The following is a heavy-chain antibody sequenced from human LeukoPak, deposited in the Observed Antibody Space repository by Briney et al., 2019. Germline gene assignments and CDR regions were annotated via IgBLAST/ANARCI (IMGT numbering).Heavy chain of an antibody. Sequence: ASVKVSCKASGYTFTSYDINWVRQAPGQGLEWMGGIVPILGTANYAQKFQGRVTITADDSTGTAYMELTSLRSADTAVYYCARSDEISGGWRPYYYYGMDVWGQGTTVTVSS. J-gene: IGHJ6*02. CDR2: IVPILGTA. V-gene: IGHV1-69*13. CDR1: GYTFTSYD. D-gene: IGHD3-10*01. CDR3: ARSDEISGGWRPYYYYGMDV.